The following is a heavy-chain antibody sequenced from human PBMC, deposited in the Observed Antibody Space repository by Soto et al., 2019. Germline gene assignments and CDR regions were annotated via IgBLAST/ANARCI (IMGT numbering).Heavy chain of an antibody. J-gene: IGHJ3*02. D-gene: IGHD3-22*01. CDR3: ARGPYYYDSSGYYPFNI. CDR1: GGSISSYY. Sequence: PSETLSLTCTVSGGSISSYYWSWIRQPPGKGLEWIGYIYYSGSTNYNPSLKSRVTISVDTSKNQFSLKLSSVTAADTAVYYCARGPYYYDSSGYYPFNIWGQGTMVTVSS. V-gene: IGHV4-59*01. CDR2: IYYSGST.